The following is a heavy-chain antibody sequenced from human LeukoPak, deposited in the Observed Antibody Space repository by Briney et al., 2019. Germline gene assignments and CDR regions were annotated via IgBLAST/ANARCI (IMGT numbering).Heavy chain of an antibody. CDR2: INPNSGGT. CDR1: GYTFTGYY. V-gene: IGHV1-2*02. Sequence: GASVKVPCKASGYTFTGYYMHWVRQAPGQGLEWMGWINPNSGGTNYAQKFQGRVTMTRDTSISTAYMELSRLRSDDTAFYYCARGVTVTTIPYYYYYMDVWGKGTTVTVSS. D-gene: IGHD4-17*01. J-gene: IGHJ6*03. CDR3: ARGVTVTTIPYYYYYMDV.